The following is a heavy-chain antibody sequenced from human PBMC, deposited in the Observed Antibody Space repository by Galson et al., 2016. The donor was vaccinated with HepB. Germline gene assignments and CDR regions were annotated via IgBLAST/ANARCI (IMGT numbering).Heavy chain of an antibody. Sequence: SLRLSCAASGFTFKTYTMNWVRQAPGKAPEWVSSISSSKTYIYYADSVRGRFTVSRDNAKDSLYLQMYSLRAEDTATYYCARERSVVKPTDPVSAFDFWGQGTVVTVSS. V-gene: IGHV3-21*01. CDR1: GFTFKTYT. J-gene: IGHJ3*01. D-gene: IGHD1-1*01. CDR2: ISSSKTYI. CDR3: ARERSVVKPTDPVSAFDF.